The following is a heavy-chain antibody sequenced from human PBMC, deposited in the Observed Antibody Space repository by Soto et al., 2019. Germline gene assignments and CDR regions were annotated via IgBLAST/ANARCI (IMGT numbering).Heavy chain of an antibody. CDR3: AKQISPWGSSNRCYGVNYYYAMDV. CDR1: GFTFSTYG. Sequence: QVQLVESGGGVVQPGRSLRLSCAASGFTFSTYGIHWVRQAPGKGLEWVAVISYDGSNEYYADSVKGRFTISRDNSENALFLQMNSLRPEDTAVYYCAKQISPWGSSNRCYGVNYYYAMDVWGQGTTVTVSS. D-gene: IGHD2-2*01. V-gene: IGHV3-30*18. J-gene: IGHJ6*02. CDR2: ISYDGSNE.